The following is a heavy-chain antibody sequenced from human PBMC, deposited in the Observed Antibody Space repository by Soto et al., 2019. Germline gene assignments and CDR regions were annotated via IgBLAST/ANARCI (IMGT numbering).Heavy chain of an antibody. V-gene: IGHV1-8*01. CDR3: SREVNFYGLDV. CDR2: MNPNSGNT. J-gene: IGHJ6*02. Sequence: QVQLVQSGAEVKKPGASVKVPCKASGYTFTSYDINWVRQATGQGLEWMGWMNPNSGNTGYAQKFQGRXTXTXNTSISTAYMELSSLRSEDTAVYYCSREVNFYGLDVWGQGTPVTVSS. CDR1: GYTFTSYD.